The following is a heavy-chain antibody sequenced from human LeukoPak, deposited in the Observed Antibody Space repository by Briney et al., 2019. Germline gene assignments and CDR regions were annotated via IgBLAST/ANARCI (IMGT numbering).Heavy chain of an antibody. J-gene: IGHJ4*02. V-gene: IGHV1-2*04. D-gene: IGHD5-12*01. CDR3: ARGYSGYDYFDY. CDR1: GYTFTGYY. Sequence: ASVKVSCKASGYTFTGYYMHWVRQAPGQGLEWMGWINPNSGGTDYAQKFQGWVTMTRGTSISTAYMELSRLRSDDTAVYYCARGYSGYDYFDYWGQGTLVTVSS. CDR2: INPNSGGT.